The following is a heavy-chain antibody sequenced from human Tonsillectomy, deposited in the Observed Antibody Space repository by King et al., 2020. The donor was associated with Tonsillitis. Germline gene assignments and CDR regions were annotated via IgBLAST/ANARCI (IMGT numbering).Heavy chain of an antibody. Sequence: QLQESGPGLVKPSETLSLTCTVSGGSISSYYWSWIRQSPGKGLEWIGYIYYSGRTNYNPSPKSRVTMSVDTSKNHFSLKLSSVSAADAAVYYCARDRGLTVRGIKGFDDWGQGTLVTVS. D-gene: IGHD3-10*01. CDR1: GGSISSYY. V-gene: IGHV4-59*01. J-gene: IGHJ4*02. CDR3: ARDRGLTVRGIKGFDD. CDR2: IYYSGRT.